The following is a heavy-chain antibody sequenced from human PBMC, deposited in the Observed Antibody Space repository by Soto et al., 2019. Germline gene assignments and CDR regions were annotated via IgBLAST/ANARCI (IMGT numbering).Heavy chain of an antibody. CDR3: ARVHSSSWSPWFDP. CDR1: GXTFSSYC. V-gene: IGHV3-74*01. CDR2: INSDGSST. Sequence: GSLRLSCAASGXTFSSYCMHWVRQAPGKGLVWVSRINSDGSSTSYADSVKGRFTISRDNAKNTLYLQMNSLRPEDTAVYYCARVHSSSWSPWFDPWGQGTLVTVSS. D-gene: IGHD6-13*01. J-gene: IGHJ5*02.